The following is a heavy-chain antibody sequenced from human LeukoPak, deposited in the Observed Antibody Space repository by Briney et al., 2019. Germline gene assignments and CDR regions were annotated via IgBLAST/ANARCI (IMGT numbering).Heavy chain of an antibody. D-gene: IGHD5-18*01. CDR2: ISSSSSYI. CDR1: GFTLSSYS. Sequence: GGSLRLSCAASGFTLSSYSMNWVRQARGKGLEWVSSISSSSSYIYYADSVKGRFTISRDNAKDSLYLQMNSLRAEDTAVYYCARELWFDYWGQGTLVTVSS. CDR3: ARELWFDY. V-gene: IGHV3-21*01. J-gene: IGHJ4*02.